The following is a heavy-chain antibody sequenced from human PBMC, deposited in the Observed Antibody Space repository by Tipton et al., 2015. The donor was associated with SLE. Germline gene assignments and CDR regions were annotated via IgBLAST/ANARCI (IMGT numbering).Heavy chain of an antibody. CDR1: GGTFNSFG. Sequence: QSGPEVKKTGSSVKVSCKAFGGTFNSFGISWVRQAPGQGLEWMGTIIPVISITTYGQKFQGRVTITTDESTSAAYMELSSLRSEDTAIYYCARESDSPDAWGQGTTVTVSS. D-gene: IGHD2-15*01. J-gene: IGHJ6*02. V-gene: IGHV1-69*04. CDR3: ARESDSPDA. CDR2: IIPVISIT.